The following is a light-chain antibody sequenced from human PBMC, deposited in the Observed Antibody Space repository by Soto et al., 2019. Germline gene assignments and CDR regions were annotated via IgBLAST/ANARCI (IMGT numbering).Light chain of an antibody. CDR3: QQYNNWPPLMYT. CDR1: QSVSSN. J-gene: IGKJ2*01. Sequence: EIVMTQSPATLSVSPGERATLSCRASQSVSSNLAWYQQKPGQAPRLLIYGASTRATGIAARFSSSGSGTEFTPTISSLQSEDFAVYYCQQYNNWPPLMYTFGQGTKLEIK. V-gene: IGKV3-15*01. CDR2: GAS.